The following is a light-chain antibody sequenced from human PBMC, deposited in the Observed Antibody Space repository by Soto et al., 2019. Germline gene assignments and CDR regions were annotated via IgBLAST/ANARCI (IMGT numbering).Light chain of an antibody. J-gene: IGLJ1*01. Sequence: QSALTQPASVSGSPGQSITISCTGTSSDVGGFNYVSWYQQHPGKAPKLMIYDVNNRPSGVSNRFSGSKSGNTASLTISGPQAEDEADYYCSSYTTSSSYAFGAGTKVTVL. CDR2: DVN. CDR3: SSYTTSSSYA. CDR1: SSDVGGFNY. V-gene: IGLV2-14*01.